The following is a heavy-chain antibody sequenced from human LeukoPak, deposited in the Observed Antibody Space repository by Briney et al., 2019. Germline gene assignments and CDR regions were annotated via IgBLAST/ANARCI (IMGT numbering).Heavy chain of an antibody. D-gene: IGHD2-15*01. J-gene: IGHJ5*02. CDR1: GYTFTSNY. CDR3: ARDRYCSGGSCYGATPTDP. CDR2: INPNSGGT. Sequence: ASVKVSCKAFGYTFTSNYMHWVRQAPGQGLEWMGWINPNSGGTNYAQKFQGRVTMTRDTSISTAYMELSRLRSDDTAVYYCARDRYCSGGSCYGATPTDPWGQGTLATVSS. V-gene: IGHV1-2*02.